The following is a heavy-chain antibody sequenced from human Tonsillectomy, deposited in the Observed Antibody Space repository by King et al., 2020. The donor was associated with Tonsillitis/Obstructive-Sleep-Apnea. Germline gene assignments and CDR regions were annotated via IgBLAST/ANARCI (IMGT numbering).Heavy chain of an antibody. V-gene: IGHV2-5*02. J-gene: IGHJ6*03. CDR1: GFSLSTSGMG. CDR3: AHSWGYSDGYGTGDYYYSMDV. D-gene: IGHD5-18*01. CDR2: IYWDDDK. Sequence: TLKESGPTLVKPTQTLTLTCTFSGFSLSTSGMGVGWIRPPPGKALECLALIYWDDDKRYSPSLKSRLTITKDTSKNQVVLTMTNMDPVDTATYYCAHSWGYSDGYGTGDYYYSMDVWGKGTTVTVSS.